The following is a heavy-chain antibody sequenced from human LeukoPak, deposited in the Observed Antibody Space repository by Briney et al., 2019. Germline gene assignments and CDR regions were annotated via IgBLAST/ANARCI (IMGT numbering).Heavy chain of an antibody. Sequence: SETLSLTCAVSGYSITSSTWWGWIRQPPGKGLEWIGYILYSGSTYYNPSLKSRVTISIDTSKNQFSLKLSSVTAVDTAVYYCAREGIAWGQGTLVTVSS. CDR2: ILYSGST. CDR3: AREGIA. D-gene: IGHD2/OR15-2a*01. J-gene: IGHJ5*02. V-gene: IGHV4-28*03. CDR1: GYSITSSTW.